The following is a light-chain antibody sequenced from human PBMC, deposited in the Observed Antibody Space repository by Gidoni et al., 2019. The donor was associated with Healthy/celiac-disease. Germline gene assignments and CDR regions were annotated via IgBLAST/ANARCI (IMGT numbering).Light chain of an antibody. CDR3: SSYTSSSTLV. Sequence: QSALTQPASVSASPGQSFTISCTGTSSDVGGYNYVSWYQQHPGKAPKLMIYDVSNRPSGVSNRFCGCKCGNTESLTISGLQAEDEADYYCSSYTSSSTLVFGGGTKLTVL. CDR1: SSDVGGYNY. V-gene: IGLV2-14*01. J-gene: IGLJ2*01. CDR2: DVS.